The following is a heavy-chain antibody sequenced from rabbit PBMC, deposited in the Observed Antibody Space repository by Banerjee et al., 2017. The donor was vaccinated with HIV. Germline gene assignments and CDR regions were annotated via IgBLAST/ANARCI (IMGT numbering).Heavy chain of an antibody. D-gene: IGHD6-1*01. V-gene: IGHV1S40*01. Sequence: QSLEESGGGLVKPEGSLTLTCKASGFDLSSYYYMCWVRQAPGKGLEWIGCIYNGDGSTYYASWVNGRFTISKTSSTTVTLQMTSLTAADTATYFCAKSDNGYDWAHNLWGPGTLVTVS. CDR2: IYNGDGST. CDR1: GFDLSSYYY. CDR3: AKSDNGYDWAHNL. J-gene: IGHJ4*01.